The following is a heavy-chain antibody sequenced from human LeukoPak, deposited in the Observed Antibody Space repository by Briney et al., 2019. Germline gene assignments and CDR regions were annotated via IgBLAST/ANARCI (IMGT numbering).Heavy chain of an antibody. Sequence: ASVKVSCKASGYTFTSYGISWVRQAPGQGLEWIGWISAYNGNTNYAQKLQGSVTMTTETSTSTAYMELRSLRSDDTAVYYCARDYDILTGYSFYYYYGMDVWGQGTTVTVSS. CDR1: GYTFTSYG. CDR3: ARDYDILTGYSFYYYYGMDV. J-gene: IGHJ6*02. D-gene: IGHD3-9*01. V-gene: IGHV1-18*01. CDR2: ISAYNGNT.